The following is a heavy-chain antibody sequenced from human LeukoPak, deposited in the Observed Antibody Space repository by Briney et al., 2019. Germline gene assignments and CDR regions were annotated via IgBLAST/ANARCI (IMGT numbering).Heavy chain of an antibody. J-gene: IGHJ4*02. Sequence: ASVKVSCKASGYTFTSYGISWVRQAPGQGLEWMGWISAYNGNTNYAQKLQGRVTMTTDTSTSTAYMELRSLRSDDTAVYYCARGLRLGELSFPFDYWGQGTLVTVSS. V-gene: IGHV1-18*01. CDR1: GYTFTSYG. CDR3: ARGLRLGELSFPFDY. CDR2: ISAYNGNT. D-gene: IGHD3-16*02.